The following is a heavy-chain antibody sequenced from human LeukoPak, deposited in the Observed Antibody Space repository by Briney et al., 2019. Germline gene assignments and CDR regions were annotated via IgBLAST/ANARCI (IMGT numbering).Heavy chain of an antibody. D-gene: IGHD7-27*01. V-gene: IGHV4-59*01. Sequence: SETLSLTCTVSGGSIRSYYWSWIRQPPGKGLEWIGYTYYSGSTKYNPSPKSRVTISVDMSKNQFSLKLSSVTAADTAVYFCARVQSNWGTAYYFDYWGQGTLVTVSS. CDR1: GGSIRSYY. CDR3: ARVQSNWGTAYYFDY. J-gene: IGHJ4*02. CDR2: TYYSGST.